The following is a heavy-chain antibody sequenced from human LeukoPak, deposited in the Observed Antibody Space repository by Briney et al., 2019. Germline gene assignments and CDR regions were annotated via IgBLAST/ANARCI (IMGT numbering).Heavy chain of an antibody. J-gene: IGHJ4*02. CDR2: LPPDELGI. CDR3: VGTIASRGSEY. CDR1: GNYW. V-gene: IGHV3-74*01. D-gene: IGHD6-6*01. Sequence: GGSLRLSCAASGNYWMHWVRQAPGMGLVWVSRLPPDELGIIYADSVKGRFTVSRDNAKNTVYLQMNNLRVDDTAMYYCVGTIASRGSEYWGQGALVTVSS.